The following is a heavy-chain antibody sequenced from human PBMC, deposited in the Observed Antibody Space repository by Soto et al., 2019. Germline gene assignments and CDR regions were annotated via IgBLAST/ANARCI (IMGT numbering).Heavy chain of an antibody. CDR1: GFPFSSYA. Sequence: EMQLLESGGGLVQPGGSLRLSCVASGFPFSSYAMSWVRQTPGQGLEWVSGISGSGVLTYYVYSVKGRFTTSRDNSNNALSLQLHSPGVGDAAVYFSAKGGYFSVFDILGPGTMVTVSA. D-gene: IGHD3-22*01. J-gene: IGHJ3*02. CDR3: AKGGYFSVFDI. CDR2: ISGSGVLT. V-gene: IGHV3-23*01.